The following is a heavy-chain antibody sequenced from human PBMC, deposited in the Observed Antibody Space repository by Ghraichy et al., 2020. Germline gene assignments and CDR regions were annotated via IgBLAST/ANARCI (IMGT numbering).Heavy chain of an antibody. CDR1: GGSISSYY. CDR2: IYTSGST. V-gene: IGHV4-4*09. J-gene: IGHJ3*02. Sequence: SETLSLTCTVSGGSISSYYWSWIRQPPGKGLEWIGYIYTSGSTNYNPSFKSRVTISVDTSKNQFSLKLSSVTAADTAVYYCARHRDLVGATLDAFDIWGQGTMVTVSS. D-gene: IGHD1-26*01. CDR3: ARHRDLVGATLDAFDI.